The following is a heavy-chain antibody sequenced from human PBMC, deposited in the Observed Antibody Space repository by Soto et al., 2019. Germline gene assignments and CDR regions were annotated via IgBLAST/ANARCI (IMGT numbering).Heavy chain of an antibody. CDR3: AKILAYGYYYDSSGYSLGS. D-gene: IGHD3-22*01. CDR1: GFTFSSYA. Sequence: PGGSLRLSCAVSGFTFSSYAMSWVRQAPGKGLEWVSAISGSGGSTYYADSVKGRFTISRDNSKNTLYLQMNSLRAEDTAVYYCAKILAYGYYYDSSGYSLGSWGQGTLVTVSS. J-gene: IGHJ5*02. CDR2: ISGSGGST. V-gene: IGHV3-23*01.